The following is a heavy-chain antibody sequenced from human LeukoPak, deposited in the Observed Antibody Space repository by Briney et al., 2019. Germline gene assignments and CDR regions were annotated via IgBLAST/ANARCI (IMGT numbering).Heavy chain of an antibody. D-gene: IGHD5-18*01. J-gene: IGHJ4*02. CDR2: ISGSGGST. CDR1: GFTFSSYA. V-gene: IGHV3-23*01. CDR3: ARGVGYSYGNRIDY. Sequence: GGSLRLSCAASGFTFSSYAMSWVRQAPGKGLEWVSGISGSGGSTYYADSVKGRFTISRDNSKNTLYLQMNSLRAEDTAVYYCARGVGYSYGNRIDYWGQGTLVTVSS.